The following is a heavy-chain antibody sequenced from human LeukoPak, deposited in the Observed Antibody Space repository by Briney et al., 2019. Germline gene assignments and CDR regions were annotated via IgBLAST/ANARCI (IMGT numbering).Heavy chain of an antibody. Sequence: GGSLRLSCAASGFTFSSYSMNWVRQAPGKGLEWVSSISSSSSYIYYADPVKGRFTISRDNAKNSLYLQMNSLRAEDTAVYYCARAIWFGESETFDYWGQGTLVTVSS. D-gene: IGHD3-10*01. J-gene: IGHJ4*02. CDR2: ISSSSSYI. V-gene: IGHV3-21*01. CDR1: GFTFSSYS. CDR3: ARAIWFGESETFDY.